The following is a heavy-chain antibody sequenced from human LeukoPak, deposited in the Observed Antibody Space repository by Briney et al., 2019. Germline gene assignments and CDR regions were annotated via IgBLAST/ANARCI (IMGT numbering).Heavy chain of an antibody. V-gene: IGHV4-34*01. J-gene: IGHJ4*02. D-gene: IGHD3-22*01. Sequence: SETLSLTCAVYGGSFSGYYWSWIRQPPGKGLEWIGEINHSGSTNYNPSLKSRVTISVDTSKNQFSLKLSSVTAADTAVYYCAGGTMIVVGTYYFDYWGQGTLVTVSS. CDR2: INHSGST. CDR1: GGSFSGYY. CDR3: AGGTMIVVGTYYFDY.